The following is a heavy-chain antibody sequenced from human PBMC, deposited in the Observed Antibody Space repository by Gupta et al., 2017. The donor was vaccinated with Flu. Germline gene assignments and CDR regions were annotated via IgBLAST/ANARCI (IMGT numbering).Heavy chain of an antibody. V-gene: IGHV3-30-3*01. Sequence: TFSRYAMHWVRQAPGKGLEWVAVKSYDGSNKYYADSVKGRFTISRDNSKNTLYLQMKSLRAEDTAVYYCAAARFLEWFYDYWGQGTLVTVSS. D-gene: IGHD3-3*01. CDR3: AAARFLEWFYDY. J-gene: IGHJ4*02. CDR2: KSYDGSNK. CDR1: TFSRYA.